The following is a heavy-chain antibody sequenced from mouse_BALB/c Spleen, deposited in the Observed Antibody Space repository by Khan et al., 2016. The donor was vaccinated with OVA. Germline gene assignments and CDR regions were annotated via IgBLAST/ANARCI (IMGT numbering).Heavy chain of an antibody. CDR2: IWSDGRT. CDR1: GFSLTSFA. J-gene: IGHJ4*01. V-gene: IGHV2-6-2*01. CDR3: SRHQFPLSMDS. Sequence: VQLQESGPDLVAPSQSLSITCSVSGFSLTSFAIHWVRQPPGKGLEWLVVIWSDGRTTYNSSLKSRLSISKDNSKSQVFLKINSLQTDDTAMYYFSRHQFPLSMDSWGQGTSVTVSS.